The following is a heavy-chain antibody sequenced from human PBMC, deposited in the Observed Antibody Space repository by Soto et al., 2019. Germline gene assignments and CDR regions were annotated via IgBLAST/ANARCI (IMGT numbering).Heavy chain of an antibody. CDR1: GGSFSGYY. V-gene: IGHV4-34*01. Sequence: QVQLQQWGAGLLKPSETLSLTCAVYGGSFSGYYWSWIRQPPGKGLEWIGEINHSGSTNYNPSLKSRVTISVDTSKNQFALKLSSVTAADTAVYYCARVGVVPAGIRLRWFDPWGQGTLVTVSS. CDR3: ARVGVVPAGIRLRWFDP. D-gene: IGHD2-2*01. CDR2: INHSGST. J-gene: IGHJ5*02.